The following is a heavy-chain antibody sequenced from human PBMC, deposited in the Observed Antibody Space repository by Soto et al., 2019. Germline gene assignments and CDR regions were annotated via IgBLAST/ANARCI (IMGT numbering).Heavy chain of an antibody. J-gene: IGHJ1*01. Sequence: QVQLVQSGAEVKKPGSSVKVSCKASGGTFSSYTISWVRQAPGQGLEWMGRIIPILGIANYAQKFQGRVTITADKSTSTAFMELSNMRTEDTAVYYCARTLGYCISTSCYAEYFQHWCQGTLVNVS. CDR2: IIPILGIA. CDR1: GGTFSSYT. CDR3: ARTLGYCISTSCYAEYFQH. D-gene: IGHD2-2*01. V-gene: IGHV1-69*02.